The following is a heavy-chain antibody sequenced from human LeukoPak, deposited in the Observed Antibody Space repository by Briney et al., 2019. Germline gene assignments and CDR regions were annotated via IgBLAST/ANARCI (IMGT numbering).Heavy chain of an antibody. CDR1: GFSFNTYA. Sequence: AGGSLRLSCAASGFSFNTYAMSWARQAPGKGLEWASAISNTGGSTYYADSVKGRFTISRDKSKNTLSLQMNSLRAEDTAVYYCAQQVGYCSSGSCYFTYWGQGTLVTVSS. J-gene: IGHJ1*01. V-gene: IGHV3-23*01. D-gene: IGHD2-15*01. CDR3: AQQVGYCSSGSCYFTY. CDR2: ISNTGGST.